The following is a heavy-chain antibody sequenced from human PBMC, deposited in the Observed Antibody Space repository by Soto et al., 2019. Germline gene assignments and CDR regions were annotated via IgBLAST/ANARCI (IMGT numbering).Heavy chain of an antibody. V-gene: IGHV5-10-1*01. CDR3: ARRVDSDFVYYGMDV. D-gene: IGHD3-9*01. J-gene: IGHJ6*02. CDR2: IDPSDSYT. Sequence: GESLKISCKGSGYSFTSYWISWVRQMPGKGLEWMGRIDPSDSYTNYSPSFQGHVTISADKSISTAYLQWSSLKASDTAMYYCARRVDSDFVYYGMDVWGQGTTVTVSS. CDR1: GYSFTSYW.